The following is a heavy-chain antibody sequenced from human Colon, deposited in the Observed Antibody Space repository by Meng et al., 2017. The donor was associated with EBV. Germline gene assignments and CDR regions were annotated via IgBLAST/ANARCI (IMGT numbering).Heavy chain of an antibody. V-gene: IGHV4-4*03. CDR1: GASIGSSYW. CDR3: ARGRRFGSGRYALDY. Sequence: VRDKAAAPGRGTPPGTLSLMSAAPGASIGSSYWWTWVRQPPEKGLEWIGEIYHSGSTNYNPSLKSRLTLSVDKSKSQFSLELISVTAADTAVYYCARGRRFGSGRYALDYWGQGTLVTVSS. J-gene: IGHJ4*02. CDR2: IYHSGST. D-gene: IGHD3-10*01.